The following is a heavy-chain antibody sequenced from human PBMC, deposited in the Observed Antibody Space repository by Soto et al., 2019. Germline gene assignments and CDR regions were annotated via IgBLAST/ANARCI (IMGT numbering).Heavy chain of an antibody. J-gene: IGHJ4*02. D-gene: IGHD3-9*01. V-gene: IGHV4-30-2*03. Sequence: SETLSLTCAVSGGSISSGGYSWSWIRQPPGKGLEWIGYIYHSGSTYYNPSLKSRLTISVDTSKNQFSLKLSSVTAADTAVYYCARQSSRYFDFGFWGQGTLVTVSS. CDR1: GGSISSGGYS. CDR3: ARQSSRYFDFGF. CDR2: IYHSGST.